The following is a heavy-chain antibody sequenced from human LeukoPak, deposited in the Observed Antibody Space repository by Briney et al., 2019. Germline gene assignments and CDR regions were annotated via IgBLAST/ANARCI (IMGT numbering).Heavy chain of an antibody. Sequence: GGSLRLSCAASGFTFSSYEMNWVRQAPGKGLEWVSYISSSGSTIYYADSVKGRFTISRDNAKNSLYLQMNSLRAEDTAVYYCASSVPGAPPWFDPWGQGTLVTVSS. CDR1: GFTFSSYE. CDR2: ISSSGSTI. J-gene: IGHJ5*02. V-gene: IGHV3-48*03. CDR3: ASSVPGAPPWFDP. D-gene: IGHD1-1*01.